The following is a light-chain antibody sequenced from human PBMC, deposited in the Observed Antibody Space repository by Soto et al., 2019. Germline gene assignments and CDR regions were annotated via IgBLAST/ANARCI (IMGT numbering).Light chain of an antibody. V-gene: IGKV1-9*01. J-gene: IGKJ5*01. CDR2: GGS. CDR3: QQLFRYPLA. Sequence: IQVTQSPSSLSASEGDRVTITCRASEGIANYLAWYQQKPGKAPKLLIYGGSTLQGGVPSRFTGSGSGTDFTLTISSLQPEDFATYHCQQLFRYPLAFGQGTRLEIK. CDR1: EGIANY.